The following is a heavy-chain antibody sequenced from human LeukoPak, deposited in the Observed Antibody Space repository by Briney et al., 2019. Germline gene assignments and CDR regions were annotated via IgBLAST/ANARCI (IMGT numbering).Heavy chain of an antibody. V-gene: IGHV4-59*01. CDR3: ARGEQWLVPVDY. CDR1: GGSISSYY. D-gene: IGHD6-19*01. CDR2: IYYSGST. J-gene: IGHJ4*02. Sequence: SETLPLTCTVSGGSISSYYWSWIRQPPGKGLEWIGYIYYSGSTNYNPSLKSRVTISVDTSKNQFSLKLSSVTAADTAVYYCARGEQWLVPVDYWGQGTLVTVSS.